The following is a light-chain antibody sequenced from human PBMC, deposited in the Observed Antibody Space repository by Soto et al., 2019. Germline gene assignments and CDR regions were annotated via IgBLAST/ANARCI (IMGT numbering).Light chain of an antibody. CDR3: QQYNNYPLT. Sequence: DIQMTQPPSTLSASVGDRVTITCRASQSISSWLAWYQQKPGKAPKLLIYKASSLESRVPSRFSGSGSGTEFTLTISSLQPDDFATYYCQQYNNYPLTFGGGTKVDI. CDR1: QSISSW. CDR2: KAS. V-gene: IGKV1-5*03. J-gene: IGKJ4*01.